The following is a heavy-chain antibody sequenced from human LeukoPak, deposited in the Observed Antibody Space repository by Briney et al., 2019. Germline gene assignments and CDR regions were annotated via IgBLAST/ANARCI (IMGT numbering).Heavy chain of an antibody. CDR2: ISYSGNT. Sequence: HPSETLSLTCTVSGGSISSGGYYWSWIRQHQGKGLEWIGYISYSGNTYYNPPLKSRLAISVDTSKNQFSLKLSSVTAADTAVYFCARENYFARSGHTLRYFDLWGRGPLVTVSS. CDR3: ARENYFARSGHTLRYFDL. CDR1: GGSISSGGYY. D-gene: IGHD3-22*01. V-gene: IGHV4-31*02. J-gene: IGHJ2*01.